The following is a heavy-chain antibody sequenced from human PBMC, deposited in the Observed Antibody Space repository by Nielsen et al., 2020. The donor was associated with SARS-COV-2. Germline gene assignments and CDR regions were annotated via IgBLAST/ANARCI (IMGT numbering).Heavy chain of an antibody. D-gene: IGHD1-26*01. V-gene: IGHV4-4*02. Sequence: SETLSLTCAVSGGSISSSNWWSWVRQPPGKGLEWIGEIYHSGSTNYNPSLKSRVTIPVDKSKNQFSLKLSSVTAADTAVYYCARVRWGSGSFYFDYWGQGTLVTVSS. CDR1: GGSISSSNW. J-gene: IGHJ4*02. CDR3: ARVRWGSGSFYFDY. CDR2: IYHSGST.